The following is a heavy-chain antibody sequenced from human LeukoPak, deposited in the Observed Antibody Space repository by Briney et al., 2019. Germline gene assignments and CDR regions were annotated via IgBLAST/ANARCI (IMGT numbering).Heavy chain of an antibody. Sequence: GSSVKVSCKASGGTFSSYTISWVRQAPGQGLEWMGRIIPILGIANYAQKFQGRVTITTDESTSTAYMELSSLRSEDTAVYYCARDRQYCSGGSCYFKDFDYWGQGTLVTVSS. CDR3: ARDRQYCSGGSCYFKDFDY. CDR1: GGTFSSYT. J-gene: IGHJ4*02. D-gene: IGHD2-15*01. CDR2: IIPILGIA. V-gene: IGHV1-69*16.